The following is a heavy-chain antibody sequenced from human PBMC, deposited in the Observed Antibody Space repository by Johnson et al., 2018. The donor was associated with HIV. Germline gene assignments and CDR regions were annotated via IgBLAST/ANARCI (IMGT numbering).Heavy chain of an antibody. J-gene: IGHJ3*02. D-gene: IGHD1-20*01. CDR1: GFTFSTYA. V-gene: IGHV3-NL1*01. CDR3: ARRQGITGTTGESDAFDI. Sequence: QVQLVESGGGVVQPGRSLRLSCAASGFTFSTYAMHWVRQAPGKGLEWVSVVYSVGSTYYVDSVKGRFTISRDNSKNTLYLQMNSLRAEDTAVYYCARRQGITGTTGESDAFDIWGQGTMVTVSS. CDR2: VYSVGST.